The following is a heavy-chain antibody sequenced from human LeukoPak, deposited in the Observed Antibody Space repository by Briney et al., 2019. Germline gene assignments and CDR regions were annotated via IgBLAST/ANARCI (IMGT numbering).Heavy chain of an antibody. CDR1: GYTFTSYD. V-gene: IGHV1-8*01. Sequence: ASVKVSCKASGYTFTSYDINWVRQATGQGPEWMGWMNPNSGDIGYAQKFQGRVTMTRDTSIRTAYMRLSSLTSEDTAVYFCARRTEAAHDYWGQGTLVTVSS. CDR2: MNPNSGDI. J-gene: IGHJ4*02. CDR3: ARRTEAAHDY.